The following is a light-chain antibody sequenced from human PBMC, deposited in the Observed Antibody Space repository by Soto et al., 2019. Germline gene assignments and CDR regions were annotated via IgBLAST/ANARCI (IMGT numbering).Light chain of an antibody. CDR1: TGDVGSINY. CDR3: SSYTSSSTLPYV. Sequence: QSALTQPASVSGSPGQSITISCTETTGDVGSINYVSWYQQHPGKAPRLMIYEVSNRPSGVSNRFSGSKSGNTASLTISGLQAEDEADYYCSSYTSSSTLPYVFGTGTKLTVL. CDR2: EVS. V-gene: IGLV2-14*01. J-gene: IGLJ1*01.